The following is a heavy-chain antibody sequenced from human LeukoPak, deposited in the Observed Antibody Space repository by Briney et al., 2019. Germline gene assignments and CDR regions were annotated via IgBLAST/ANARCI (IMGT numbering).Heavy chain of an antibody. D-gene: IGHD3/OR15-3a*01. J-gene: IGHJ4*02. CDR2: INTNGATT. V-gene: IGHV3-23*01. CDR1: GFIFSRYG. CDR3: APPFRTFDFPY. Sequence: GGSLGLSCAASGFIFSRYGMNWVRQAPGKGLDWVGAINTNGATTVYADSVKGRFTIFRDNSRNTLYLQMNSLRDEDTAIYYCAPPFRTFDFPYWGQGSLVTVSS.